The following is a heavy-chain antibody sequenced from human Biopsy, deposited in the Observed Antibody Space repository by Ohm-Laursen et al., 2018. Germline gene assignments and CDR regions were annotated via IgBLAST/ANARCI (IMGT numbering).Heavy chain of an antibody. CDR3: ASDLNGDPSAFDY. J-gene: IGHJ4*02. D-gene: IGHD4-17*01. CDR1: GFTFKNYV. Sequence: SPRLSCAASGFTFKNYVMNWVRQAPGKGLDWVSSIDSSAASTFYAGSVKGRFTISRDNSKNTLFLQMNSLRAADTAIYYCASDLNGDPSAFDYWGQGTPVTVSS. CDR2: IDSSAAST. V-gene: IGHV3-23*01.